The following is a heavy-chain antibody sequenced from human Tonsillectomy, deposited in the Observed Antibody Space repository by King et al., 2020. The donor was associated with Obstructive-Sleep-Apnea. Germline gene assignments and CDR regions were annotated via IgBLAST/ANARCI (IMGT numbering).Heavy chain of an antibody. D-gene: IGHD3-3*01. CDR3: ARVRSSGLSGHYYGTDV. J-gene: IGHJ6*02. V-gene: IGHV4-59*01. Sequence: QVQLQESGPGLVKPSETLSLTCTVSGGFIFNYYWSWIRQPPGKGLEWVGYVFYSGSTNYNPSLKRRVTILVDTPKNQFSLKVNSVTAADTAVYYCARVRSSGLSGHYYGTDVWGQGTTVTVSS. CDR2: VFYSGST. CDR1: GGFIFNYY.